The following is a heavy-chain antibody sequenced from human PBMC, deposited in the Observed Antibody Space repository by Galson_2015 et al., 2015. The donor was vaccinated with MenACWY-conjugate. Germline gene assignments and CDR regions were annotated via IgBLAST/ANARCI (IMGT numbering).Heavy chain of an antibody. J-gene: IGHJ4*02. CDR3: AKSRGASFYFDP. CDR2: INPGGSST. D-gene: IGHD1-26*01. V-gene: IGHV3-74*01. CDR1: GFIFNTSW. Sequence: SLRLSCAASGFIFNTSWMHWVRQAPGKGLVWVSRINPGGSSTTYADSVKDRFTISRDNAKNTLYLQMNSLRPEDTAVFYCAKSRGASFYFDPWGQGTLVTVSS.